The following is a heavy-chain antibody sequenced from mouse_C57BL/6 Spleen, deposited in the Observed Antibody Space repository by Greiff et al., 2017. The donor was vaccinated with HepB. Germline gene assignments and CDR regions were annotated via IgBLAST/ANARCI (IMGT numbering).Heavy chain of an antibody. D-gene: IGHD1-1*01. Sequence: VQLQQPGAELVKPGASVKMSCKASGYTFTSYWITWVKQRPGQGLEWIGDIYPGSGSTNYNEKFKSKAILTVDTSSSTAYMQLSSLTSEDSAVYYCARRLLRSSYYFDYWGQGTTLTVSS. CDR3: ARRLLRSSYYFDY. CDR1: GYTFTSYW. V-gene: IGHV1-55*01. CDR2: IYPGSGST. J-gene: IGHJ2*01.